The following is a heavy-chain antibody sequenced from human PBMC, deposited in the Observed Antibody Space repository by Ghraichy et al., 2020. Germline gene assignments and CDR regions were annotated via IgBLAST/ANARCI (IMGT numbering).Heavy chain of an antibody. J-gene: IGHJ6*04. CDR1: GGSISGYY. CDR2: IYYSGST. Sequence: SETLSLTCTVSGGSISGYYWSWIRQPPGKGLEWIGEIYYSGSTNYNPSLKSRVTISVDTSKNQFSLKLSSVTAADTAVYYCASTKGVYSSSSSHSRYYYYGKDVWGKGTTVTVSS. D-gene: IGHD6-6*01. V-gene: IGHV4-59*01. CDR3: ASTKGVYSSSSSHSRYYYYGKDV.